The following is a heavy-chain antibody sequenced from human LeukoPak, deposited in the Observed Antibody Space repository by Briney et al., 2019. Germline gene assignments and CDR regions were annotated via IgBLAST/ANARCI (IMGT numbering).Heavy chain of an antibody. J-gene: IGHJ4*02. CDR1: GYTFTSYY. V-gene: IGHV1-46*01. Sequence: ASVKVSCKASGYTFTSYYMHWVRQAPGQGLEWMGIINPSGGSTTYAQKFQGRVTMTRDTSTNTVYMELSSLRSEDTAVYYCAGEPATTTVTYPFFDYWGQGTLVTVSS. CDR3: AGEPATTTVTYPFFDY. CDR2: INPSGGST. D-gene: IGHD4-17*01.